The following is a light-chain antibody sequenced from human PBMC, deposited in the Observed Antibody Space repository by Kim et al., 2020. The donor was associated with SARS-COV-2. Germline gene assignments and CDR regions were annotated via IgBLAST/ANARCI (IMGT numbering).Light chain of an antibody. CDR1: SLRTYD. Sequence: ALGQTVRITCQGDSLRTYDAIWYQQKPGLAPILVIYGKNNRPSGIPDRFSGSSSGNTASLTVTGAQAVDEADYYCNSRDKSGDHVVFGGGTQLTVL. CDR3: NSRDKSGDHVV. J-gene: IGLJ2*01. CDR2: GKN. V-gene: IGLV3-19*01.